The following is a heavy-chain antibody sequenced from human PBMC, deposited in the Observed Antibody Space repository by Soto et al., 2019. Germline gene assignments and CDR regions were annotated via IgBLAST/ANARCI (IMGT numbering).Heavy chain of an antibody. J-gene: IGHJ6*02. CDR3: ARDRDTAMVFRLYDYYGMDV. Sequence: ASVKVSRKASGYTFTCYYMHWVRTAPGQGLEWMGIINPSGGSPIYAQKFQGRVTETRDTSTSTVYMELSSLRSEGTAVYYCARDRDTAMVFRLYDYYGMDVWGQGTTVTVSS. V-gene: IGHV1-46*01. D-gene: IGHD5-18*01. CDR2: INPSGGSP. CDR1: GYTFTCYY.